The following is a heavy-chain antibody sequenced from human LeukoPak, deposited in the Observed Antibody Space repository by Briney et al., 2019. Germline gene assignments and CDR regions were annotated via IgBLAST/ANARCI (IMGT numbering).Heavy chain of an antibody. CDR3: AIDRWLDF. Sequence: SETLSLTCTVSGASITSYYWSWIRQPPGKGLEWIGYIYHTGSTNYNPSLKGRVTMSVDTSKNQFSLRLTSVTAADTAVYYCAIDRWLDFWGQGTLVTVSS. V-gene: IGHV4-59*01. CDR1: GASITSYY. J-gene: IGHJ5*01. CDR2: IYHTGST.